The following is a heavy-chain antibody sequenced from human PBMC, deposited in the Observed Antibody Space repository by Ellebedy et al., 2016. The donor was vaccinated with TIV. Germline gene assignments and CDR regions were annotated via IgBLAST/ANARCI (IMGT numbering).Heavy chain of an antibody. CDR3: ARDLHYDYIWGSYRLNGMDV. D-gene: IGHD3-16*02. J-gene: IGHJ6*02. CDR2: ISSSGNYI. V-gene: IGHV3-21*01. Sequence: GGSLRLXXAVAGFPFSSFVMNWVRQAPGKGLEWVSSISSSGNYIYYADSVKGRFTISRDNAKNSLYLQMNSLRAEDTAVYYCARDLHYDYIWGSYRLNGMDVWGQGTTVTVSS. CDR1: GFPFSSFV.